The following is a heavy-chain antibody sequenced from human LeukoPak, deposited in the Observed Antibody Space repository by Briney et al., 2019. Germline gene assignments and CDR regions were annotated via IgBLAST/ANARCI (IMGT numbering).Heavy chain of an antibody. Sequence: GGSLRLSCAASGFTFSSYWMNWVRQAPGKGLVWVSRVASDGSSTTYADSVKGRFSISRDNAKNTLYLQMNSLRGEDTAVYYCARGRPHGNDYWGQGTLVTVSS. CDR2: VASDGSST. CDR3: ARGRPHGNDY. V-gene: IGHV3-74*01. CDR1: GFTFSSYW. D-gene: IGHD4-23*01. J-gene: IGHJ4*02.